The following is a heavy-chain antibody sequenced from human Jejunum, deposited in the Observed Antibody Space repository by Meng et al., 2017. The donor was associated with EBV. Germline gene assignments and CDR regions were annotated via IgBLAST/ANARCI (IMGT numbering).Heavy chain of an antibody. CDR1: GFTLSSYA. J-gene: IGHJ4*02. V-gene: IGHV3-23*01. Sequence: QLLGVWGGCVQAGGSLRLSCAASGFTLSSYAMSWVRQAPGKGLEWVSHISGTGGSTYYADSVKGRFTASRDNSKNTLYLQMNSLRADDTAVYYCVRDGYNYIPFDYWGQGTLVTVSS. CDR2: ISGTGGST. D-gene: IGHD5-24*01. CDR3: VRDGYNYIPFDY.